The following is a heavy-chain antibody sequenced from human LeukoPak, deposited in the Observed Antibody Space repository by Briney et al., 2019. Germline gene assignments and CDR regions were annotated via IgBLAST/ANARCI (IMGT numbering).Heavy chain of an antibody. V-gene: IGHV3-30*03. CDR1: GFTFRSYG. CDR2: ISYDGSNK. Sequence: GGSLRLSCAASGFTFRSYGMSWVRQAPGKGLEWVAVISYDGSNKYYADSVKGRFTISRDNSKNTLYLQMNSLRAEDTAVYYCARDFMVWGQGTTVTVSS. J-gene: IGHJ6*02. CDR3: ARDFMV. D-gene: IGHD3-16*01.